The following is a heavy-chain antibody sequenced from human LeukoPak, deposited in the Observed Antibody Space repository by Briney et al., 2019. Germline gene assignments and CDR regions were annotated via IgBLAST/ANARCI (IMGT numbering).Heavy chain of an antibody. J-gene: IGHJ4*02. CDR2: INTDGSTT. CDR3: ARVAGGATFDY. Sequence: GGSLRLSCAASGFRFSSYWMHWVRQAPGKGLVWVSRINTDGSTTSYADSVKGRFTISRDTAKNILYLQMNSLRAEDTAVYYCARVAGGATFDYWGQGALVTVSS. V-gene: IGHV3-74*01. D-gene: IGHD6-13*01. CDR1: GFRFSSYW.